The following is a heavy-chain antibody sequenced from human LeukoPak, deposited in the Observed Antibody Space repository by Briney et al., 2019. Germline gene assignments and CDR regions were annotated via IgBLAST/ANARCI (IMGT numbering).Heavy chain of an antibody. V-gene: IGHV3-21*01. Sequence: NPGGSLRLSCAASGFTFSSYSMNWVRQAPGKGLEWVSSISSSSSYIYYADSVKGRFTISRDNAKNSLYLQMNSLRAEDTAVYYCARESGYYDSRGPSANWFDPWGQGTLVTVSS. J-gene: IGHJ5*02. D-gene: IGHD3-22*01. CDR2: ISSSSSYI. CDR3: ARESGYYDSRGPSANWFDP. CDR1: GFTFSSYS.